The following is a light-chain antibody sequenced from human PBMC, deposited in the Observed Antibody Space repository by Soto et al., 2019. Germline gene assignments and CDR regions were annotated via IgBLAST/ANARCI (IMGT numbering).Light chain of an antibody. CDR3: QQYNSWPIT. CDR2: GTS. J-gene: IGKJ5*01. CDR1: RSVNIN. V-gene: IGKV3-15*01. Sequence: EVVLTQSPATLSVSPGEGATLSCRASRSVNINLAWYQQRPGQAPRLLIYGTSTRAPGVPARFSGSGSGTEFNLTISTLQSEDFAVYSCQQYNSWPITFGPGTRLEIK.